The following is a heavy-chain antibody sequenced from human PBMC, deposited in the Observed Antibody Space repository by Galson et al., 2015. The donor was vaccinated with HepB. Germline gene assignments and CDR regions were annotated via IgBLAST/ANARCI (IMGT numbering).Heavy chain of an antibody. J-gene: IGHJ3*02. CDR1: GSTFTSYG. D-gene: IGHD5-18*01. V-gene: IGHV1-18*01. Sequence: SVKVSCKVSGSTFTSYGMSWVRQAPGQGLEWMGWISAYNGNTNYAQKFQGRVTMTTDTSTSTAYMELRSLRSDDTAVFYCARDNVDTAMHDGFDIWGQGTKVTVSS. CDR2: ISAYNGNT. CDR3: ARDNVDTAMHDGFDI.